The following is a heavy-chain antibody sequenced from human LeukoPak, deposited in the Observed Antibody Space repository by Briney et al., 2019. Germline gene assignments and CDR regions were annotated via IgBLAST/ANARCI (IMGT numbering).Heavy chain of an antibody. Sequence: ASVNVSCKASGYTFTDYYMHWVRPAPGQGLAWMGWINPKSGGRSYAQRFQGRVTMTRDTSSITAYLELSRLRSDDTAVYYCATGGRLVPAAMWFDYWGQGTLVTVSS. V-gene: IGHV1-2*02. D-gene: IGHD2-2*01. J-gene: IGHJ4*02. CDR3: ATGGRLVPAAMWFDY. CDR2: INPKSGGR. CDR1: GYTFTDYY.